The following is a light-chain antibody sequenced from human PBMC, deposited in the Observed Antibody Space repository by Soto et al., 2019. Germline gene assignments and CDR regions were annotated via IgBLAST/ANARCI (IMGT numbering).Light chain of an antibody. CDR3: QQYRSSPLT. V-gene: IGKV3-20*01. J-gene: IGKJ4*01. Sequence: LMQAAGTLSLSPEGGATLSCSTSQSVSAGHLAWYQQKPGQAPRLLIYGASSRATGIPDRFSGSGSGTDFTLAISRLEPEDFAVYICQQYRSSPLTFGGGTKVDIK. CDR1: QSVSAGH. CDR2: GAS.